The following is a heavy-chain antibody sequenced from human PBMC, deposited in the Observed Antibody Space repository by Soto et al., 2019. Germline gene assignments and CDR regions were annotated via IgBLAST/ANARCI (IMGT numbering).Heavy chain of an antibody. Sequence: EVQVLESGGGLLQPGGSLRLSCVASGFTFNTHAMTWVRQGPGMGLEWTSSISGDGETTYYADSVKGRFTVSRDNSKNTLYLRMNSLRVEDTATYYCVKDWSGNKCPCMDVWGQGTTVTVSS. J-gene: IGHJ6*02. CDR3: VKDWSGNKCPCMDV. CDR1: GFTFNTHA. V-gene: IGHV3-23*01. CDR2: ISGDGETT. D-gene: IGHD3-3*01.